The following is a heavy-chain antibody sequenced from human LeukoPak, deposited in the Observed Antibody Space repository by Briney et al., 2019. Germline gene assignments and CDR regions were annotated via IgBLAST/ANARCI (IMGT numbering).Heavy chain of an antibody. D-gene: IGHD3-10*01. J-gene: IGHJ5*02. V-gene: IGHV3-64D*09. Sequence: GGSLRLSCAASGFTFSSYAMHWVRQAPGKGLEFVSTISSNGGSTYYADSVKGRFTISRDNSKNTLYLQVSSLRAEDTALYYCVKDDRYFYGSGSPSWGQGTLVTVSS. CDR2: ISSNGGST. CDR3: VKDDRYFYGSGSPS. CDR1: GFTFSSYA.